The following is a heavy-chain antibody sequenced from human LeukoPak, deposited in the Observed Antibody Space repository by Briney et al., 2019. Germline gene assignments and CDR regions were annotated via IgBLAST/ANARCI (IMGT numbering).Heavy chain of an antibody. CDR1: GYSFTSYW. Sequence: GESLKISCKGSGYSFTSYWIGWVRQAPGQGLEWMGWISAYNGNTKHAQMLQGRVTMTTDTSTSTAYMEVRSLRSDDTAMYYCARDVGDIVTIPAAISVPWGQGTLVTVSS. D-gene: IGHD2-2*01. CDR3: ARDVGDIVTIPAAISVP. CDR2: ISAYNGNT. V-gene: IGHV1-18*04. J-gene: IGHJ5*02.